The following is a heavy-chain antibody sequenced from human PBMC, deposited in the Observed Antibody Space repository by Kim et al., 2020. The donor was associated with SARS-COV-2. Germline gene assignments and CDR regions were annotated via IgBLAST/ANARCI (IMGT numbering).Heavy chain of an antibody. CDR1: GFTFSNAW. CDR3: TTGREGGYYYDSSGYYPPPI. J-gene: IGHJ4*02. V-gene: IGHV3-15*01. Sequence: GGSLRLSCAASGFTFSNAWMSWVRQAPGKGLEWVGRIKSKTDGGTTDYAAPVKGRFTISRDDSKNTLYLQMNSLKTEDTAVYYCTTGREGGYYYDSSGYYPPPIWGQGTLVTVSS. CDR2: IKSKTDGGTT. D-gene: IGHD3-22*01.